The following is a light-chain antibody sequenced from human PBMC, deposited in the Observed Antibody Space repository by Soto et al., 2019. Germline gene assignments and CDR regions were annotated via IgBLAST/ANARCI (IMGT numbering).Light chain of an antibody. J-gene: IGLJ1*01. CDR2: DVS. Sequence: QSVLNQPASVSGSPGQSIAISCTGTSSDVGGFNYVSWYQQHPGKAPKFMIYDVSSRPSGVSDRFSGSKSGNTASLTISGLQAEDEADYYCASYTTSSTYVFGTGTKVTVL. V-gene: IGLV2-14*03. CDR1: SSDVGGFNY. CDR3: ASYTTSSTYV.